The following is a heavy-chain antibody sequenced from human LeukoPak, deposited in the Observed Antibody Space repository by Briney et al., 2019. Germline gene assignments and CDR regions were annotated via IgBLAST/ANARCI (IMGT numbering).Heavy chain of an antibody. CDR2: ITTSSSYI. CDR3: ATGGVHYYDSSADY. CDR1: GFTFSRSS. J-gene: IGHJ4*01. V-gene: IGHV3-21*01. Sequence: GGSLRLSCAASGFTFSRSSMNWVRQAPGKGLEWVSSITTSSSYIYYADSVKGRFTISRDNAKNSLYLQMDSLRGKDTAVYYCATGGVHYYDSSADYWGQGTLVTVSS. D-gene: IGHD3-22*01.